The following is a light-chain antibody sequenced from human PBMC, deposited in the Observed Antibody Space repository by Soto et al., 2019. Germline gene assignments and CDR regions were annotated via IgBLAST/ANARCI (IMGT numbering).Light chain of an antibody. V-gene: IGKV1-6*01. Sequence: AIQMTQSPSSLSASVGDRVTITCRASQDIRNDLGWYQQKPGRAPKFLIYAASSLQSGVPSRFSGSGSGTDFTLTITSLQPEDFATYYCLQDYTFPWTFGQGPKVEIK. CDR1: QDIRND. CDR2: AAS. CDR3: LQDYTFPWT. J-gene: IGKJ1*01.